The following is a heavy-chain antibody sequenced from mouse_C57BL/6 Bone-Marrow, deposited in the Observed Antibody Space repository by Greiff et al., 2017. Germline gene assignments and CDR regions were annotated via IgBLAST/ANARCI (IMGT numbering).Heavy chain of an antibody. D-gene: IGHD2-5*01. CDR3: VSYSNYDY. Sequence: EVMLVESGGDLVKPGGSLKLPCAASGFTFSSYGMSWVRQTPDKRLEWVATISSGGSYTYYPDSVKGRFTISRDNAKNTLYLQMSSLKSEDTAMYYCVSYSNYDYWGQGTTLTVSS. CDR2: ISSGGSYT. J-gene: IGHJ2*01. CDR1: GFTFSSYG. V-gene: IGHV5-6*01.